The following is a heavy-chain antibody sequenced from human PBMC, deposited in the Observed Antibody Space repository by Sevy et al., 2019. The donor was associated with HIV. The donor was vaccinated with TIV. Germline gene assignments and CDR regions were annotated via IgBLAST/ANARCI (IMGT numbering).Heavy chain of an antibody. V-gene: IGHV3-23*01. J-gene: IGHJ4*02. D-gene: IGHD2-2*02. CDR1: GFTFSSYA. CDR2: ISGSGGST. CDR3: AKGAEGYCSSTSCYIAY. Sequence: GGSLRLSCAASGFTFSSYAMSWVRQAPGKGLEWASAISGSGGSTYYADSVKGRFTISRDNSKNTLYLQMNSLRAEDTAVYYCAKGAEGYCSSTSCYIAYWGQGTLVTVSS.